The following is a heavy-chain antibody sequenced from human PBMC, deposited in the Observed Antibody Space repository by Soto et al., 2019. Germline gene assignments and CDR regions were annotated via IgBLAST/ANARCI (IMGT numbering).Heavy chain of an antibody. V-gene: IGHV3-23*01. D-gene: IGHD2-2*01. CDR3: AKSFCSSSSCFFLWVDP. Sequence: EVQLLESGGGLVQPGGSLRLSCAASGFTFSKYAMNWVRQAPGKGLECISLISGTGVPTLYAESVKGRFSVSRDNSKDTLFLEMNNLGVDDTAMYYCAKSFCSSSSCFFLWVDPWGPGTLVTVSS. J-gene: IGHJ5*02. CDR1: GFTFSKYA. CDR2: ISGTGVPT.